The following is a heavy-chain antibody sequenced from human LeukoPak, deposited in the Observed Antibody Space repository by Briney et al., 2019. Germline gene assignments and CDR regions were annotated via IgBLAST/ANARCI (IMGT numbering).Heavy chain of an antibody. Sequence: GESLKISCKGSGYSFTNYWIGWVRQMPGKGLEWMGIIYPGDPDTRYSPSFQGQVTISADKSISTACLQWSSLKASDTAMYYCARYKAVAGVDYWGQGTLVTVSS. J-gene: IGHJ4*02. V-gene: IGHV5-51*01. CDR3: ARYKAVAGVDY. CDR2: IYPGDPDT. D-gene: IGHD6-19*01. CDR1: GYSFTNYW.